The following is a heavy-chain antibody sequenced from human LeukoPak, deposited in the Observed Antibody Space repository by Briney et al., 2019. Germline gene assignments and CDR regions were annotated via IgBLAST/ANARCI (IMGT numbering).Heavy chain of an antibody. J-gene: IGHJ4*02. CDR3: AKDTPGTTRGFDY. D-gene: IGHD1-1*01. V-gene: IGHV3-21*04. CDR1: GFTFSSHS. CDR2: ISSSSSYI. Sequence: GGSLRLSCAASGFTFSSHSMNWVRQAPGKGLEWVSSISSSSSYIYYVDSVKGRFTISRDNAKNSLYLQMNSLRAEDTAVYYCAKDTPGTTRGFDYWGQGTLVTVSS.